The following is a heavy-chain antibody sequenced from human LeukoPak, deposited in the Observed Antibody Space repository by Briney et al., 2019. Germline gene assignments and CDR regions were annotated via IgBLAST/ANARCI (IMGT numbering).Heavy chain of an antibody. CDR3: ARGYYDYVWGSHRLEHFDY. J-gene: IGHJ4*02. D-gene: IGHD3-16*02. V-gene: IGHV1-18*01. CDR2: ISAYNGNT. Sequence: ASVKVSCKASGYTFTSYGISWVRQAPGQGLEWMGWISAYNGNTNYAQKLQGRVTMTTDTSTSTAYMELRSLRSDDTAVYYCARGYYDYVWGSHRLEHFDYWGQGTLVTVSS. CDR1: GYTFTSYG.